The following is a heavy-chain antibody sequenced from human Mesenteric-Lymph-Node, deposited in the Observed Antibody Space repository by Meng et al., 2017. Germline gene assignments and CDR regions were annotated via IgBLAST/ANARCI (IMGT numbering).Heavy chain of an antibody. CDR1: GYTFTSFA. CDR3: ARESPFDP. CDR2: ININTGNP. Sequence: VQPVHSGSELKQSGALLKVSFKASGYTFTSFAINGVRRAPGQGLVWVGRININTGNPAYAQGFAILFVFSLATSVSTAYLQISSLKAEDTAVYYCARESPFDPWGQGTLVTVSS. V-gene: IGHV7-4-1*02. J-gene: IGHJ5*02.